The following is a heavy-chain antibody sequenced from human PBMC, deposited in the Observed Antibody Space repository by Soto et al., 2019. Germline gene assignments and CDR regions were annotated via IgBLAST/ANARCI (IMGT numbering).Heavy chain of an antibody. CDR2: IIPILGIA. J-gene: IGHJ4*02. Sequence: SVKVSCKASGGTFSSYIISWERQAPGQGLEWMGRIIPILGIANYAQKFQGRVTITADKSTSTAYMELSSLRSEDTAVYYCATPFGSSGNWGQGTLVTVSS. V-gene: IGHV1-69*02. CDR3: ATPFGSSGN. D-gene: IGHD3-10*01. CDR1: GGTFSSYI.